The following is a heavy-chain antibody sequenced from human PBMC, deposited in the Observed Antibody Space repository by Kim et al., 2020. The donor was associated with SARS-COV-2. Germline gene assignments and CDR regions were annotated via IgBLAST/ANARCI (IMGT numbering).Heavy chain of an antibody. J-gene: IGHJ4*02. Sequence: SETLSLTCAVYGGSFSGYYWSWIRQPPGKGLEWIGEINHSGSTNYNPSLKSRVTISVDTSKNQFSLKLSSVTAADTAVYYCARTPSQSSAHYFDYWGQGTLVTVSS. CDR2: INHSGST. CDR1: GGSFSGYY. D-gene: IGHD3-22*01. V-gene: IGHV4-34*01. CDR3: ARTPSQSSAHYFDY.